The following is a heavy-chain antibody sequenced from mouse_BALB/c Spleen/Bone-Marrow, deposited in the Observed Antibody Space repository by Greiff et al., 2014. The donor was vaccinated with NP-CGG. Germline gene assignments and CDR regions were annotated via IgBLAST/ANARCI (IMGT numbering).Heavy chain of an antibody. CDR3: AAYYYGSSQFAY. J-gene: IGHJ3*01. D-gene: IGHD1-1*01. CDR2: IDPASGNT. CDR1: GFNIKDTY. V-gene: IGHV14-3*02. Sequence: VQLQQSGAELVKPGASVKLSCTASGFNIKDTYMHWVKQRPEQGLEWIGRIDPASGNTNYDPNSQGKATITADTSSNTAYLQLSSLTSEDTAVYYCAAYYYGSSQFAYWGQGTLVTVSA.